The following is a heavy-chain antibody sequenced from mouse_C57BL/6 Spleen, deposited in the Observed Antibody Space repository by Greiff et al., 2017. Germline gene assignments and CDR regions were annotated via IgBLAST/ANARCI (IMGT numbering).Heavy chain of an antibody. CDR1: GYSFTGYY. CDR2: INPSTGGT. CDR3: ARRGPVYDGYPFAY. J-gene: IGHJ3*01. Sequence: EVQLQQSGPELVKPGASVKISCKASGYSFTGYYMNWVKQSPEKSLEWIGEINPSTGGTTYNQKFKAKATLTVDKSSSTAYMQLKSLTSEDSAVYYCARRGPVYDGYPFAYWGQGTLVTVSA. D-gene: IGHD2-3*01. V-gene: IGHV1-42*01.